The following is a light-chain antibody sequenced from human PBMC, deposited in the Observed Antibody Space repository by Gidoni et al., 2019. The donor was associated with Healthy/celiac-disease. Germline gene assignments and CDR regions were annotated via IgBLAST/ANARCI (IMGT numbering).Light chain of an antibody. V-gene: IGKV1-8*01. J-gene: IGKJ4*01. CDR3: QQYYSYPFT. CDR2: AAS. CDR1: QGISSY. Sequence: AIRMTQSPSSFSASTGDRVTITCRASQGISSYLAWYQQKPGKAPKLLIYAASTLQSGVPSRFSGSGSGTDFTLTISCLQSEDFATYSCQQYYSYPFTFGGXTKVEIK.